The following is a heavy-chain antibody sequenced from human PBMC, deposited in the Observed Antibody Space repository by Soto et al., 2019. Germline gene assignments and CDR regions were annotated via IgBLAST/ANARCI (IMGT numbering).Heavy chain of an antibody. CDR3: ARDTAVAFDY. Sequence: QVQLVQSGAEMKKPGASVRVSCKASGYTFINYDFSWVRQAPGQGLEWMGWISGHNGNTKYAQKFQGRVTVTTDTSTTTAYMELRSLRSDDTAVYYCARDTAVAFDYWGLGTLVTVSS. V-gene: IGHV1-18*01. D-gene: IGHD2-15*01. CDR1: GYTFINYD. CDR2: ISGHNGNT. J-gene: IGHJ4*02.